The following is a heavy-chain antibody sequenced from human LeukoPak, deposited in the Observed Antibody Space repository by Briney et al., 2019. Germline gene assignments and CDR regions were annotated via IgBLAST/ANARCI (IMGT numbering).Heavy chain of an antibody. Sequence: GESLKISCQGSGYNFAFCWIAWVRQMPGKDLGWMGIIYPGDSNTKYSPSFQGQVTIYADKSINTAYLQWSSLKASDSALYYCARHDRRLLYLGMDVWGQGTTVTVSS. CDR3: ARHDRRLLYLGMDV. CDR2: IYPGDSNT. CDR1: GYNFAFCW. V-gene: IGHV5-51*01. D-gene: IGHD3-22*01. J-gene: IGHJ6*02.